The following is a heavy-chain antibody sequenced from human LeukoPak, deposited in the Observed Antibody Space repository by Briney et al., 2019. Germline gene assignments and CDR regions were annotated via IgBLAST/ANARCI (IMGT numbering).Heavy chain of an antibody. J-gene: IGHJ4*02. CDR3: ARKAAGWGVLDH. Sequence: GGSLRLSCAASGFIFETYWMNWVRQVPGEGLEWVANMKHDGSEEYYVESVKGRFIISRDNANKLLYLQMNSLRAEDTAIYYCARKAAGWGVLDHWGQGNLVTVSS. D-gene: IGHD3-10*01. V-gene: IGHV3-7*03. CDR1: GFIFETYW. CDR2: MKHDGSEE.